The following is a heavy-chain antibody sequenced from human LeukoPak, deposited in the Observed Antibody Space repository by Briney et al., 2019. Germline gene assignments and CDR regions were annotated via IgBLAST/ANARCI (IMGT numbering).Heavy chain of an antibody. CDR3: ARDRGGSSYRMNTYSPLDY. V-gene: IGHV1-46*01. CDR1: GYTFTSYY. Sequence: ASVKVSCKASGYTFTSYYMHWVRQAPGQGLEWMGIINPSGGSTSYAQKFQGRVTMTRDTSTSTVYMELSSLRSEDTAVYYCARDRGGSSYRMNTYSPLDYWGQGTLVTVSS. J-gene: IGHJ4*02. CDR2: INPSGGST. D-gene: IGHD1-26*01.